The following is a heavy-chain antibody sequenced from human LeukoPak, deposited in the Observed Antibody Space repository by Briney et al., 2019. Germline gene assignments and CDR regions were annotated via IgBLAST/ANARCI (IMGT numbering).Heavy chain of an antibody. CDR1: GFTFSTYA. CDR3: ARDLRVHYYDSSGNYFDY. J-gene: IGHJ4*02. Sequence: GRSLRLSCAASGFTFSTYAMHWVRQAPGQGMEWVAVIWYDGSSKSYADSVKGRFTISRDNSKNTLYLQMNTLRAEDTAVYFCARDLRVHYYDSSGNYFDYWGQGTLVTVSS. V-gene: IGHV3-33*01. D-gene: IGHD3-22*01. CDR2: IWYDGSSK.